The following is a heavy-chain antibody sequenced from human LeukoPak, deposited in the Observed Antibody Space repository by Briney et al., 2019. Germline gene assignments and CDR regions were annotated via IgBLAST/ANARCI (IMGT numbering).Heavy chain of an antibody. Sequence: GGSLRLSCAASGFTFSSYSMHWVRQAPGKGLEWFSSISRSSNYIFYADSVKGRFTISRDNAKNSLYLQMNSLRAEDTAVYYCARRALTMARGARPYYFDYWGQGTLVTVSS. CDR2: ISRSSNYI. CDR3: ARRALTMARGARPYYFDY. CDR1: GFTFSSYS. D-gene: IGHD3-10*01. J-gene: IGHJ4*02. V-gene: IGHV3-21*01.